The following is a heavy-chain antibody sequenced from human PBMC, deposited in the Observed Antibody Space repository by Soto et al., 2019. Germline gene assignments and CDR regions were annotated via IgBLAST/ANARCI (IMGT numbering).Heavy chain of an antibody. CDR1: GFTFSHYY. D-gene: IGHD2-8*01. CDR2: ISSSSSYT. J-gene: IGHJ4*02. CDR3: ARTPDCTNGVCSAGFDS. Sequence: KSGGSLRLSCAASGFTFSHYYMSWIRQAPGKGLEWVSYISSSSSYTNYADSVKGRFTISRDNAKNSLYLQMNSLRAEDTAVYYCARTPDCTNGVCSAGFDSWGLGALVTVSS. V-gene: IGHV3-11*06.